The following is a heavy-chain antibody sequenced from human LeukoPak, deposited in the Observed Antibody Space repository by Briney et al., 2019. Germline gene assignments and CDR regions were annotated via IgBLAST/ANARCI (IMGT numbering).Heavy chain of an antibody. V-gene: IGHV3-30*18. CDR2: ISYDGSNK. J-gene: IGHJ3*02. CDR3: AKDSGIAVAGTLRAFDI. Sequence: GGSLRLSCAASGFTFSSYDMHWVRQAPGKGLEWVAVISYDGSNKYFADSVKGRFTISRDNSKNTLYLQMNSLRAEDTAVYYCAKDSGIAVAGTLRAFDIWGQGTMVTVSS. D-gene: IGHD6-19*01. CDR1: GFTFSSYD.